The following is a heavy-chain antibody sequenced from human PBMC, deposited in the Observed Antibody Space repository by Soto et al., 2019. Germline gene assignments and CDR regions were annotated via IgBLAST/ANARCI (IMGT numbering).Heavy chain of an antibody. D-gene: IGHD1-26*01. CDR1: GGSFSGYY. J-gene: IGHJ6*02. CDR2: INHSGST. CDR3: ARGESGSYHYYYYGMDV. Sequence: SETLSLTCAVYGGSFSGYYWSWIRQPPGKGLEWIGEINHSGSTNYNPSLKSRVTISVDTSKNQFPLKLSSVTAADTAVYYCARGESGSYHYYYYGMDVWGQGTTVTVSS. V-gene: IGHV4-34*01.